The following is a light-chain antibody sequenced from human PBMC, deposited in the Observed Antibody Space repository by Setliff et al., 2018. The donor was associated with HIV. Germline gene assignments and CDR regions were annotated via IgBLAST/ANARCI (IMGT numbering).Light chain of an antibody. CDR1: SSDVGGYKY. CDR3: SSYTSRNTLV. CDR2: EVS. Sequence: QSALAQPASVSGSPGQSITISCTGTSSDVGGYKYVYWYQQHPGKAPKLTIYEVSNRPSGISNRFSGSKSGNTASLTISGLQAEDEADYYCSSYTSRNTLVFGTGTKV. V-gene: IGLV2-14*01. J-gene: IGLJ1*01.